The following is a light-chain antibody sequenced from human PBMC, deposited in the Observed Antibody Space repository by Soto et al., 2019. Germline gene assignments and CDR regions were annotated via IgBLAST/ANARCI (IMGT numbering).Light chain of an antibody. CDR1: QSINIY. CDR2: AAS. V-gene: IGKV1-39*01. CDR3: QQSYSIPHT. J-gene: IGKJ2*01. Sequence: DIQMTQSPSSLSASVGDRVTIACRASQSINIYLHWYQQKPGTAPKLLLYAASNLQSGVPSRFSGSGSGTDFTLTISSLQPEDFATYYCQQSYSIPHTFGQGTKLDIK.